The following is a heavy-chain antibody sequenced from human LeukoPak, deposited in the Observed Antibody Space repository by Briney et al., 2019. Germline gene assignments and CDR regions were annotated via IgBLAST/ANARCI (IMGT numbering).Heavy chain of an antibody. V-gene: IGHV4-59*07. J-gene: IGHJ4*02. CDR2: IYHGGSD. CDR1: GGPICSYY. D-gene: IGHD3-10*01. CDR3: ARAGDYSVSGSYLGY. Sequence: SDTLPLTCTVSGGPICSYYWMWIRHPPGKGLEWIGYIYHGGSDSYNHSYKSRDTISLDTAKNQFSLMLISVTAAAVAVYYCARAGDYSVSGSYLGYWGQGTLVAVSS.